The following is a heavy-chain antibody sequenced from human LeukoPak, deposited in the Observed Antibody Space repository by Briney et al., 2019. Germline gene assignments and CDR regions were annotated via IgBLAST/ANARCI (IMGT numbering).Heavy chain of an antibody. J-gene: IGHJ4*02. D-gene: IGHD3-16*02. CDR3: AKPHMITFGGIIVPDFDY. V-gene: IGHV3-23*01. Sequence: GWSLRLSCAASGFTFSSYAMSLVRQAPGKGLEWVSAISGSGGSTYYADSVKGRFTISRDNSKNTLYLQMNSLRAEDTAVYYCAKPHMITFGGIIVPDFDYWGQGTLVTVSS. CDR1: GFTFSSYA. CDR2: ISGSGGST.